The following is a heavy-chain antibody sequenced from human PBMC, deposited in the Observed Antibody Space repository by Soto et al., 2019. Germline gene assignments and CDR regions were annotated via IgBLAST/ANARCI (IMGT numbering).Heavy chain of an antibody. CDR3: ASGRLKYYYYMDV. CDR1: GGSISSSSYY. J-gene: IGHJ6*03. D-gene: IGHD1-26*01. V-gene: IGHV4-39*01. Sequence: PSETLSLTCTVSGGSISSSSYYWGWIRQPPGKGLEWIGSIYYSGSTYYNPSLKSRVTISVDTSKNQFSLKLSSVTAADTAVYYCASGRLKYYYYMDVWGKGTTVTVSS. CDR2: IYYSGST.